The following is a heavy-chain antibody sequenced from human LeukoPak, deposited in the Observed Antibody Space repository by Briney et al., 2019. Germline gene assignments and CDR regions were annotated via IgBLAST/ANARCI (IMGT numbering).Heavy chain of an antibody. CDR2: ICTSGDCT. V-gene: IGHV3-23*01. Sequence: GGSLRLSCAASGFTFKNYGMSWVRQAPGKGLEWVSAICTSGDCTYYGDSVKGRFTISRDNSKNTVYLQMNSLRAEDTAVYYCAKDFGGAGSYYCPFDSWGQGTLVTVSS. CDR1: GFTFKNYG. CDR3: AKDFGGAGSYYCPFDS. J-gene: IGHJ4*02. D-gene: IGHD3-10*01.